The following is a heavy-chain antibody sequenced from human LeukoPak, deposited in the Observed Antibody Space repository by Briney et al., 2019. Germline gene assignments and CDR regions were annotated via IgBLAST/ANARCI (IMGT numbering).Heavy chain of an antibody. CDR1: GFTFSSYS. CDR3: ARDLGYCSGGSCYTRFDY. V-gene: IGHV3-21*01. D-gene: IGHD2-15*01. CDR2: ISSSSSYI. J-gene: IGHJ4*02. Sequence: PGGSLRLSCAASGFTFSSYSMNWVRQAPGKGLEWVSSISSSSSYIYYADSVKGRFTISRDNAKNSLYLQMNSLRAEDTAVYYCARDLGYCSGGSCYTRFDYWGQGTLVTVSS.